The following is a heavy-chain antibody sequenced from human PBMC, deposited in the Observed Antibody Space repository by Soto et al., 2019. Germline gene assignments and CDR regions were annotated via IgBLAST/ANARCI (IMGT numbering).Heavy chain of an antibody. CDR3: AQSLVVPTAPDY. CDR1: GYTFTSYA. J-gene: IGHJ4*02. Sequence: ASVKVSCKASGYTFTSYAMHWVRQAPGQRLEWMGWINAGNGNTKYSQKFQGRVTITRDTSASTAYMELSSLRSEDTAVYYCAQSLVVPTAPDYWGQGNLGTISS. D-gene: IGHD2-2*01. V-gene: IGHV1-3*01. CDR2: INAGNGNT.